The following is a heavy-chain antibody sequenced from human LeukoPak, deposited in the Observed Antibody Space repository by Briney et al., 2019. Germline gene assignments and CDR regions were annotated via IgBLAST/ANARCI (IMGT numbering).Heavy chain of an antibody. CDR1: GFTFSSYG. D-gene: IGHD5-12*01. J-gene: IGHJ6*02. CDR3: ARRSGNSGYDHYYYYYGMGV. CDR2: IWYDGSNK. Sequence: PGGFLRLSCAASGFTFSSYGMHWVRQAPGKGLEWVAVIWYDGSNKYYADSGRGRFTISRDNSKNTLYLQMNSLRAEDTAVYYCARRSGNSGYDHYYYYYGMGVWGQGTAVTVSS. V-gene: IGHV3-33*01.